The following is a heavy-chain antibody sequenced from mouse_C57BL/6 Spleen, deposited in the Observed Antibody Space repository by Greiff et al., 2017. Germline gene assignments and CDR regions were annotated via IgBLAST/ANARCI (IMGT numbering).Heavy chain of an antibody. J-gene: IGHJ2*01. Sequence: VQLQQPGAELVMPGASVKLSCKASGYTFTSYWMHWVKQRPGQGLEWIGEIDPSDSYTNYNQEFKGKSTLTVDKSSSTAYMQLSSLTSEDSAVYYCARSLITTVVDYWGQGTTLTVSS. D-gene: IGHD1-1*01. CDR3: ARSLITTVVDY. CDR1: GYTFTSYW. V-gene: IGHV1-69*01. CDR2: IDPSDSYT.